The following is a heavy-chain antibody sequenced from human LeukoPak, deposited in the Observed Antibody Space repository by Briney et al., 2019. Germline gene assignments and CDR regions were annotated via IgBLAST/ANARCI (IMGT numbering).Heavy chain of an antibody. J-gene: IGHJ4*02. D-gene: IGHD2-2*01. CDR1: GYTFTSYG. CDR3: ARDPGEDIVVVPAALDY. CDR2: ISAYNGNT. V-gene: IGHV1-18*01. Sequence: GASVNVSCTASGYTFTSYGISWVRQAPGQGLEWMGWISAYNGNTNYAQKLQGRVTMTTDTSTSTAYMELRSLRSDDTAVYYCARDPGEDIVVVPAALDYWGQGTLVTVSS.